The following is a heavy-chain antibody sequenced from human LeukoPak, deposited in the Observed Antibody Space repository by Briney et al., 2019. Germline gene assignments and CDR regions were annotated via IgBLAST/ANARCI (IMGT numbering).Heavy chain of an antibody. Sequence: PSETLSLTCAVYGGSFSGYYWSWIRQPPGKGLEWIGEINHSGSTNYNPSLKSRVTISVDPTKNQFSLKLSSVTGTDTAVYFCAIGHRGTGMYYFVSWGQGTLVTVSS. V-gene: IGHV4-34*01. CDR2: INHSGST. J-gene: IGHJ4*02. CDR3: AIGHRGTGMYYFVS. CDR1: GGSFSGYY. D-gene: IGHD1-14*01.